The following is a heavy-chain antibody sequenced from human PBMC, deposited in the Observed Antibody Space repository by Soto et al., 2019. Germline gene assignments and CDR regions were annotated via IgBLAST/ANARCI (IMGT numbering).Heavy chain of an antibody. Sequence: QVQLQESGPGLVKASQTLSLTCTVSGGSISSGDYNWSWIRQHPGKGLEWIGYIYYSGSTYYNPSLHRRVDISLDTWKSQFSLKLSSVSAADRAVYYCARGSSGPNGIDVWGLGTTVPVSS. J-gene: IGHJ6*02. CDR2: IYYSGST. CDR3: ARGSSGPNGIDV. V-gene: IGHV4-31*03. CDR1: GGSISSGDYN. D-gene: IGHD2-15*01.